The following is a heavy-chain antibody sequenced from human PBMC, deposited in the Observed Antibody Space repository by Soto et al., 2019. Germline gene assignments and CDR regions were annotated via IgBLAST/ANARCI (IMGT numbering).Heavy chain of an antibody. J-gene: IGHJ4*02. D-gene: IGHD6-6*01. V-gene: IGHV4-31*03. CDR2: IYDSESA. CDR3: ARASSSSSAADY. CDR1: GESINSGGYY. Sequence: QVQLQESGPGLVKASQTLSLICSVSGESINSGGYYWSWIRHHPGKGLEWIGYIYDSESAYYNPSLKSRVTISMDTSKNHFAVKLSSVTAADTAVYYCARASSSSSAADYWGQGTLVTVSS.